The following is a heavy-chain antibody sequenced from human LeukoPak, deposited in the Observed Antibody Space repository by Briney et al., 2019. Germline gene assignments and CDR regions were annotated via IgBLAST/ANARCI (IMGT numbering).Heavy chain of an antibody. V-gene: IGHV4-34*01. CDR2: IYHDGNT. CDR3: ARLDIRTTWYAFDY. J-gene: IGHJ4*02. D-gene: IGHD5-12*01. CDR1: GSTFSSYS. Sequence: GSLRLSCAASGSTFSSYSMNWVRQPPGKGLEWIAEIYHDGNTNYNPSLKSRVMISVDTSNNQFSLKLNSVTAADTAVYYCARLDIRTTWYAFDYWGQGSLVIVSS.